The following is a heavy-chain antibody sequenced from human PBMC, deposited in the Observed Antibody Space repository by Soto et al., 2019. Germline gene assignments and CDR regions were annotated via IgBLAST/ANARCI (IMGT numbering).Heavy chain of an antibody. D-gene: IGHD3-10*01. CDR1: GGSISGYY. CDR3: ARDAQLSWHRWFDP. CDR2: IFDSGST. Sequence: PSETLSLTCTVSGGSISGYYWSWLRQPPGKGLEWIGYIFDSGSTNYNPSLKSRVTISVDTSKNQFSLKVISVTAADTAVYYCARDAQLSWHRWFDPWGQGTLVTVSS. J-gene: IGHJ5*02. V-gene: IGHV4-59*01.